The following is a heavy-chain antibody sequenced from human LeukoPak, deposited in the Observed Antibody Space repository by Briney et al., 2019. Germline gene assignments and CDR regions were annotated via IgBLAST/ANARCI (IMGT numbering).Heavy chain of an antibody. CDR3: ASIRLLTTVRAYDY. CDR2: IYHSGST. CDR1: GGSISSGGYY. D-gene: IGHD4-11*01. Sequence: SQTLSLTCTVSGGSISSGGYYWSWIRQPPGKGLEWIGYIYHSGSTYYNPSLKSRVTISVDRSKNQFSLKLSSVTAADTAVYYCASIRLLTTVRAYDYWGQGTLVTVSS. J-gene: IGHJ4*02. V-gene: IGHV4-30-2*01.